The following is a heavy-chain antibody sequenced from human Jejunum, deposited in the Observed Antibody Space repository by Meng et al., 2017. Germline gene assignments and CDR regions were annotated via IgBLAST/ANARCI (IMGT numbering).Heavy chain of an antibody. CDR3: ARGGSAVASWYFDL. CDR2: VFSSGST. V-gene: IGHV4-61*02. D-gene: IGHD3-16*01. J-gene: IGHJ2*01. Sequence: GPLRGSGPGLVQPAQTLSLTCTVSGGSITTDSNYWNWIRQPAGKGLEWIGRVFSSGSTNYNPSLKSRVSISVEKSKTQFSLKLTSVTAADTAVYYCARGGSAVASWYFDLWGRGTLVTVSS. CDR1: GGSITTDSNY.